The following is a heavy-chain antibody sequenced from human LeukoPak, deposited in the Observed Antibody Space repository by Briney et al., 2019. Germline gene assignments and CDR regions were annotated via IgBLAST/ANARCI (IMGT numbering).Heavy chain of an antibody. V-gene: IGHV4-59*12. Sequence: SETLSLTCTVSGGSISSYYWSWIRQPPGKGLEWIGYIYYSGSTNYNPSLKSRVTISVDTSKNHFSLRLSSVTAADTAVYYCARDAPSVNRQPFDYWGQGTLVTVSS. CDR1: GGSISSYY. J-gene: IGHJ4*02. D-gene: IGHD1-14*01. CDR3: ARDAPSVNRQPFDY. CDR2: IYYSGST.